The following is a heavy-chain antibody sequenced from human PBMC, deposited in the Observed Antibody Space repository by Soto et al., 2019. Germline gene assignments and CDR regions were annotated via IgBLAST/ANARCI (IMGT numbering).Heavy chain of an antibody. CDR2: ILPGDSYT. Sequence: PGESLKISCKGSGYNFASHWIGWVRQMPGKGLEWMGIILPGDSYTTYSPSFQGQVTVSADQSISTVYLQWSSLKASDTAMYYCATLAGTGSYRDLYFDNWGQGTQVTVSS. D-gene: IGHD1-26*01. CDR1: GYNFASHW. J-gene: IGHJ4*02. CDR3: ATLAGTGSYRDLYFDN. V-gene: IGHV5-51*01.